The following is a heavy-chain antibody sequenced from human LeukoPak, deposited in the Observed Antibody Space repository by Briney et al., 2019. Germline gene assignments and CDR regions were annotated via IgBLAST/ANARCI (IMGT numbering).Heavy chain of an antibody. CDR2: ISGSGDNT. Sequence: GGSLRLSCAASRFTFSSYAMNWVRQAPGEGLDWVSTISGSGDNTHYADSVKGRFTVSRDNSKNTLYLQMNSLRVEDTAIYYCAKDPTPTPYYYDSYWGQGTLVTVSS. CDR1: RFTFSSYA. CDR3: AKDPTPTPYYYDSY. V-gene: IGHV3-23*01. D-gene: IGHD3-22*01. J-gene: IGHJ4*02.